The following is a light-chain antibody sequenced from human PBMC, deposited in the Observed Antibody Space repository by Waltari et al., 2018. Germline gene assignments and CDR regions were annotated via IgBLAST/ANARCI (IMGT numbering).Light chain of an antibody. CDR1: QSVSSN. CDR2: DAS. V-gene: IGKV3-15*01. Sequence: EIVMTQSPATLSVSPGERASLSCRASQSVSSNLAWYQHKPGQAPRLLIYDASTRATGVPARFSGSGSGTDFTLTISSLQSEDFAVYYCQQYNNWPRGTFGQGTKVEIK. CDR3: QQYNNWPRGT. J-gene: IGKJ2*02.